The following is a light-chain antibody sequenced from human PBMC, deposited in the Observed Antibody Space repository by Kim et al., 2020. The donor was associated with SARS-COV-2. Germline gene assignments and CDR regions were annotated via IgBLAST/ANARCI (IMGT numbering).Light chain of an antibody. J-gene: IGKJ2*01. CDR2: LAS. CDR3: QHYSRFPYT. CDR1: ENIGTW. V-gene: IGKV1-5*03. Sequence: DIQMTKSPSTLSASVGDRVTITCRASENIGTWLAWYQQKPGRAPSLLIYLASTLESGVPSRFSGTGSGTEFSLSITSLQPDDFATYYCQHYSRFPYTFGQGTKLEI.